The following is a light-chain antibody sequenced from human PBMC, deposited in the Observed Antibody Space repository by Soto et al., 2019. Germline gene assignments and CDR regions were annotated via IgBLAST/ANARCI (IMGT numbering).Light chain of an antibody. CDR3: QQYDNYPLT. CDR2: DAS. Sequence: DIHMTQAPSTLSASVLYRVTITCLASQSISSWLAWYQQKPGKAPKLLIYDASSLESGVPSRFSGSGSGTEFTLTISSLQPDDFATYYCQQYDNYPLTFGGGTKVDIK. J-gene: IGKJ4*01. V-gene: IGKV1-5*01. CDR1: QSISSW.